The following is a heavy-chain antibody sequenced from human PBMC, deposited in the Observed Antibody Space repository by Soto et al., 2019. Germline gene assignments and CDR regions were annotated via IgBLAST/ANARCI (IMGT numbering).Heavy chain of an antibody. D-gene: IGHD1-26*01. J-gene: IGHJ3*02. CDR3: ARTSGGGASGSEGAFDI. CDR1: GGSISSSSYY. Sequence: SETLSLTCTVSGGSISSSSYYWGWIRQPPGKGLEWIGSIYYSGSTYYNPSLKSRVTISVDTSKNQFSLKLSSVTAADTAVYYCARTSGGGASGSEGAFDIWGQGTMVTVSS. CDR2: IYYSGST. V-gene: IGHV4-39*01.